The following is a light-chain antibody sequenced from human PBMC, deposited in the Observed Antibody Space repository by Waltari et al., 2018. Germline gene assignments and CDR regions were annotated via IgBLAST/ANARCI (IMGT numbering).Light chain of an antibody. CDR1: SSNIGAGSD. CDR3: QSYDSSLSGPVV. V-gene: IGLV1-40*01. J-gene: IGLJ2*01. CDR2: GNS. Sequence: QYVLTPPPSVSGAPGQRVTISCTGSSSNIGAGSDVHWYQQLPGTAPKRLIYGNSNRPSGVPDRFSGSKSGTSASLALSGLQAEDEADYYCQSYDSSLSGPVVFGGGTKLTVL.